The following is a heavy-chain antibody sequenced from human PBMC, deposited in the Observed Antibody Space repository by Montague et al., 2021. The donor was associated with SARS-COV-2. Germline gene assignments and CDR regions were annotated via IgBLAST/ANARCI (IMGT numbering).Heavy chain of an antibody. CDR2: VYPSGNT. J-gene: IGHJ6*02. V-gene: IGHV4-61*02. CDR1: GASATTGHYY. CDR3: ARVRGAALYFGEVGYYGMVV. D-gene: IGHD3-10*01. Sequence: TLSLTCTVSGASATTGHYYWSWIRQPAGKGLEWIGRVYPSGNTNYNPSLRSRVSISVDMSKNQISLKLSSVTAADTAVYYCARVRGAALYFGEVGYYGMVVWGQGTTVTVSS.